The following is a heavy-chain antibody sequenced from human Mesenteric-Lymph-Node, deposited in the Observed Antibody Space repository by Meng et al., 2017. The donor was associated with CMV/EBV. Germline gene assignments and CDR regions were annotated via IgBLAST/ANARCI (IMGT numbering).Heavy chain of an antibody. J-gene: IGHJ4*02. CDR1: GGSFSGYY. CDR3: ARHQRWLKSEGGFNY. Sequence: VELQAWGAGWLKPSETLSLPCAVYGGSFSGYYWSWIRQPPGKGLEWIGEINHSGSTNYNPSLKSRVTISVDTSKNQFSLKLSSVTAADTAVYYCARHQRWLKSEGGFNYWGQGTLVTVSS. V-gene: IGHV4-34*01. D-gene: IGHD4-23*01. CDR2: INHSGST.